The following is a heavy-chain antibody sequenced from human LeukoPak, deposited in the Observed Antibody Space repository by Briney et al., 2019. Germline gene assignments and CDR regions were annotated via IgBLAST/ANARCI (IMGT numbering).Heavy chain of an antibody. CDR3: ARGRDGYDPAYDY. J-gene: IGHJ4*02. Sequence: SETLSLTCTVSGGSISSYYWSWIRQPPGKGLEWIGYIYYSGSTNYNPSLKNRVTISVDTSKNQFSLKLSSVTAADTAVYYCARGRDGYDPAYDYWGQGTLVTVSS. CDR1: GGSISSYY. CDR2: IYYSGST. D-gene: IGHD5-24*01. V-gene: IGHV4-59*01.